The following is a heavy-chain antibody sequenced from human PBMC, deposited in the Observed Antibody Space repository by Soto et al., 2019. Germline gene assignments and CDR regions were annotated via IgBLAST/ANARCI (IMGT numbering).Heavy chain of an antibody. CDR1: GGSISSSSYY. CDR3: ARQGAVRGWGNYYYYGMDV. CDR2: IYYSGST. J-gene: IGHJ6*02. V-gene: IGHV4-39*01. Sequence: SETLSLTCTVSGGSISSSSYYWGWIRQPPGKGLEWIGSIYYSGSTYYNPSLKSRVTISVDTSKNQFSLKLSSVTAADTAVYYCARQGAVRGWGNYYYYGMDVWGQGTTVTVSS. D-gene: IGHD6-19*01.